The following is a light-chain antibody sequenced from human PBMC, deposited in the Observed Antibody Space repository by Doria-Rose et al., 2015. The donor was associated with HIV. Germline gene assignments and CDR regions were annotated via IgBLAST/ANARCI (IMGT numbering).Light chain of an antibody. CDR2: DAS. J-gene: IGKJ5*01. CDR3: QQYGTSRGT. Sequence: TQSPGTLSLSPGERVTLSCRASQRVKSSYLAWYQQEPGQAPRLLIYDASTRATGIPDRFSGSGSGTDFTLTISRLEPEDVAVYYCQQYGTSRGTFGQGTRLEIK. CDR1: QRVKSSY. V-gene: IGKV3-20*01.